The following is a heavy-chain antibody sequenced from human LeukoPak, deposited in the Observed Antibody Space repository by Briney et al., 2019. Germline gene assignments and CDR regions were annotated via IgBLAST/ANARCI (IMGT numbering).Heavy chain of an antibody. CDR1: GFTFSAYA. CDR2: VRYGGSIK. J-gene: IGHJ4*02. D-gene: IGHD3-22*01. CDR3: AKPYYYDSSGYYPFDY. Sequence: GGSLRLSCAASGFTFSAYAMHWIRQAPGRGLEWVAFVRYGGSIKYYADSVKGRFTISRDNSKNTLYLQMNSLRAEDTAVYYCAKPYYYDSSGYYPFDYWGQGTLVTVSS. V-gene: IGHV3-30*02.